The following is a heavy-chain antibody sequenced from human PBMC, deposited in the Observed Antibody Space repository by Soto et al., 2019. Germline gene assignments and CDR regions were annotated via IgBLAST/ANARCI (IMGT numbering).Heavy chain of an antibody. CDR3: VISKGGYSYVTQFDY. CDR2: ISWNSGNI. V-gene: IGHV3-9*01. CDR1: GFTFDDYA. Sequence: EVQLEESGGALVQPGRSLRLSCAASGFTFDDYARYWVRHVLGKCLEWVSSISWNSGNIGYADSVKGRFTTSRDNAENSLYLQMNSLRPEYTALYYCVISKGGYSYVTQFDYWGQGTLVTVSS. J-gene: IGHJ4*02. D-gene: IGHD5-18*01.